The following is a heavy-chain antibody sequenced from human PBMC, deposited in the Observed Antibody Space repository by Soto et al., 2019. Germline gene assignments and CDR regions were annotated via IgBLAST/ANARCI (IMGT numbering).Heavy chain of an antibody. CDR3: ARDVDHNVVDTVLRPCDY. D-gene: IGHD2-21*01. J-gene: IGHJ4*02. Sequence: EVQLVQSGGGLVQPGGSLRLFCAGSGFTFSRNWMSWVRQAPGKGLEWVANIKEDGSEKYYVDSVKGRFTISRDNAKNSLYLLMKSLRAEDTAVYYCARDVDHNVVDTVLRPCDYWGQGTLVTVSS. CDR1: GFTFSRNW. CDR2: IKEDGSEK. V-gene: IGHV3-7*01.